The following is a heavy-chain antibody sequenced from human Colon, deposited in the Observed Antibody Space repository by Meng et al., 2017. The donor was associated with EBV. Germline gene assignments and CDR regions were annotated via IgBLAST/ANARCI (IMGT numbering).Heavy chain of an antibody. CDR3: AVGRVISAAVGFDY. V-gene: IGHV4-4*02. D-gene: IGHD1-26*01. CDR2: IDGGGGT. CDR1: VGSLITSYL. J-gene: IGHJ4*02. Sequence: GSLSITACISVGSLITSYLRSWVRQPPGKGLEWIGGIDGGGGTNYNPSCKSGVTKSVDTSYNRFSLIQSYVIGADTTVYYFAVGRVISAAVGFDYWGQGTLVTVSS.